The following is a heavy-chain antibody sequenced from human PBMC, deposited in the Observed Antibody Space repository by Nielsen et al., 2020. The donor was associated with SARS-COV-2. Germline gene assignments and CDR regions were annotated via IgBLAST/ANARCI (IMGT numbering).Heavy chain of an antibody. V-gene: IGHV4-59*01. D-gene: IGHD3-16*01. Sequence: SETLSLTCTVSGASIRSYYWSWLRQPPGKGLEWIGYIHSIGNTNYNPSLKSRVTISVDTSKNQFSLKLTSVTAADTAVYYCARDRFAMGLDPWGQGTLVTVSS. CDR2: IHSIGNT. CDR3: ARDRFAMGLDP. CDR1: GASIRSYY. J-gene: IGHJ5*02.